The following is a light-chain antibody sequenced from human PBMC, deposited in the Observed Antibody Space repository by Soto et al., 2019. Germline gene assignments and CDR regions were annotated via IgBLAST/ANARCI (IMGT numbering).Light chain of an antibody. V-gene: IGKV1D-12*01. CDR2: AAS. CDR3: QQANSFPLT. CDR1: QAISNW. J-gene: IGKJ4*01. Sequence: IQMTQSPDSVSASVGDTITTTCRASQAISNWIAWYQQKPGQAPKILIYAASTLQGGVPLRFSGSGSGTDFTLTISSLQPEDFATYYCQQANSFPLTFGGGTRVEVK.